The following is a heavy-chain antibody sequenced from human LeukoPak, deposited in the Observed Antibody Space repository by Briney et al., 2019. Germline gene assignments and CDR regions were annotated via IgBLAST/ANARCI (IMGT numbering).Heavy chain of an antibody. D-gene: IGHD3-22*01. Sequence: SVKVSCKASGGTFSSYAISWVRQAPGRGLEWMGGIIPIFGTANYAQKFQGRVTITTDESTSTAYMELSSLRSEDTAVYYCARGGYYDIHDYFDYWGQGTLVTVSS. CDR3: ARGGYYDIHDYFDY. J-gene: IGHJ4*02. CDR1: GGTFSSYA. CDR2: IIPIFGTA. V-gene: IGHV1-69*05.